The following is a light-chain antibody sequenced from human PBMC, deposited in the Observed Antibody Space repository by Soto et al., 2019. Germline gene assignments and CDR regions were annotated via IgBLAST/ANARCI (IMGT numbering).Light chain of an antibody. V-gene: IGLV1-51*01. J-gene: IGLJ1*01. CDR2: DDN. Sequence: SVMTQPPSVSAAPGQKVTISCSGSSSNIGGNSVSWYQQLPGTAPKLLIYDDNKRPSGIPDRFSGSKSGTSATLGITGFQTGDEADYYCGSWDSSLSAYVLGTGTKLTVL. CDR3: GSWDSSLSAYV. CDR1: SSNIGGNS.